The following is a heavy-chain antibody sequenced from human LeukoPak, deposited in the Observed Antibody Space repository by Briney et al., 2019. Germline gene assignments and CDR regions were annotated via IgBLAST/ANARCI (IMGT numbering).Heavy chain of an antibody. Sequence: GASVKVSCKASGYTFNSHDINWVRQATGQGLEWMGWMNPYSGNTGYAQKFQGRVTMTRDTSINTAYLEFYSLRPEDTAVYYCARGYSPTLRTTGNDYWGQGTLVTVSS. V-gene: IGHV1-8*01. J-gene: IGHJ4*02. CDR3: ARGYSPTLRTTGNDY. CDR1: GYTFNSHD. CDR2: MNPYSGNT. D-gene: IGHD1-1*01.